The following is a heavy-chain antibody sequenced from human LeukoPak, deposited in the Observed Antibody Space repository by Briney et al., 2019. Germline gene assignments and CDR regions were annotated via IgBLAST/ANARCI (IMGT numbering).Heavy chain of an antibody. Sequence: PGGSLRLSCATSGFTFSSSWMFWARQAPGKGLQWVATINPDGSEKYYVDSVRGRFSISRDNAKNFLYLQMTSLRAEDTAVYYCFGGASSSTWGRGTLVTVAS. CDR1: GFTFSSSW. J-gene: IGHJ5*02. D-gene: IGHD4/OR15-4a*01. CDR3: FGGASSST. V-gene: IGHV3-7*05. CDR2: INPDGSEK.